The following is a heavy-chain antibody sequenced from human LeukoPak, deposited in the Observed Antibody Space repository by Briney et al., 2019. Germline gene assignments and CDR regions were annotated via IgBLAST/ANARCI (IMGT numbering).Heavy chain of an antibody. CDR3: ARAPFKDPTFFDP. CDR1: GYTFTSYD. Sequence: ASVKVSCKASGYTFTSYDINWVRQATGQGLEWMGWMNPNSCNTGYAQKFQGRVTMTRNTSISTAYMELSSLRSEDTAVYYCARAPFKDPTFFDPWGQGTLVTVSS. CDR2: MNPNSCNT. V-gene: IGHV1-8*01. J-gene: IGHJ5*02.